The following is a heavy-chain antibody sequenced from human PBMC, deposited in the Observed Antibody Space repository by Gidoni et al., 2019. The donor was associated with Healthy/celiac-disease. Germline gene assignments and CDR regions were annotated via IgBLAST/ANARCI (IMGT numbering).Heavy chain of an antibody. Sequence: EVQLVESGGGLVQPGGSLRLSCAASGFTFSSSWLRWVRQAPGKGLEWVANIKQDGSEKYYVDSVKGRFTISRDNAKNSLYLQMNSLRAEDTAVYYCARGLRFLEWFRDPLSYYFDYWGQGTLVTVSS. CDR3: ARGLRFLEWFRDPLSYYFDY. CDR2: IKQDGSEK. CDR1: GFTFSSSW. D-gene: IGHD3-3*01. V-gene: IGHV3-7*01. J-gene: IGHJ4*02.